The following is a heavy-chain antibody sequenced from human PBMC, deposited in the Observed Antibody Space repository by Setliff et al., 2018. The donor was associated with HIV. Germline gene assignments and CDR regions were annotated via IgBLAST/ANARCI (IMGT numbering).Heavy chain of an antibody. J-gene: IGHJ6*02. CDR1: GYTFTSYD. CDR2: MNPNSGNT. D-gene: IGHD6-13*01. Sequence: GASVKVSCRASGYTFTSYDINWVRQATGQGLEWVGWMNPNSGNTGYAQKFQGRVTMTRNTSISTAYMELSSLRSEDTAVYYCARGSYSSSWYGYYYYYGMDVWGQGTTVTVSS. CDR3: ARGSYSSSWYGYYYYYGMDV. V-gene: IGHV1-8*01.